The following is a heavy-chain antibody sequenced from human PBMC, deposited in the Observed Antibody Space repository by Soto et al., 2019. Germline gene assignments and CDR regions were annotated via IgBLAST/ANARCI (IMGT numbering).Heavy chain of an antibody. V-gene: IGHV4-59*01. J-gene: IGHJ4*02. CDR2: IYYSGST. Sequence: SETLSLTCTVSGGSISSYYWSWIRQPPGKGLEWIGYIYYSGSTNYNPSLKSRVTISVDTSKNQFSLKLSSVTAADTAVYYCARGSQWLGDFDYWGQGTLVTVSS. CDR3: ARGSQWLGDFDY. CDR1: GGSISSYY. D-gene: IGHD6-19*01.